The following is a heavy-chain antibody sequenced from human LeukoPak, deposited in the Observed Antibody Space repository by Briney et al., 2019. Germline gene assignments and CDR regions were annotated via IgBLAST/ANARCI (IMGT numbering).Heavy chain of an antibody. CDR3: AKVAGSFYFDN. CDR2: ISYDGSNK. V-gene: IGHV3-30*18. Sequence: GGSLRLSCAASGFTFSSYGMHWVRQAPGKGLEWVAVISYDGSNKYYADSVKGRFTISRDNSKNTLYLQMNSLRAEDTAVYYCAKVAGSFYFDNRGQGTLVTVSS. D-gene: IGHD6-19*01. J-gene: IGHJ4*02. CDR1: GFTFSSYG.